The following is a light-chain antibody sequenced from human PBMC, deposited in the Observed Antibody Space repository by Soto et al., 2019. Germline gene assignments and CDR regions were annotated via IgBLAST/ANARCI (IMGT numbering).Light chain of an antibody. J-gene: IGKJ5*01. CDR1: QSVRSDY. V-gene: IGKV3-20*01. Sequence: IVLTQSPGTLSLSPGERVTLSWKASQSVRSDYLAWYQKKPGQAPRLHIYGASTRATGIPDRFSGSGSGTDLTLTINRLEPEDFAVYYCQQYNNWPPITFGQGTRLEIK. CDR3: QQYNNWPPIT. CDR2: GAS.